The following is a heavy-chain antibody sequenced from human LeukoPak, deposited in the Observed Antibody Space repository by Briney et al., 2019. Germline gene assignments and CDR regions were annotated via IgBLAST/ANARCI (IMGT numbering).Heavy chain of an antibody. J-gene: IGHJ4*02. CDR3: VTDLVIKGYFDY. D-gene: IGHD2-21*01. CDR1: GFTFSNVW. V-gene: IGHV3-15*01. Sequence: GGSLRLSCVASGFTFSNVWMSWVRQVPGKGLEWVGRIRRKTDGETTDHAAPVKGRFTISRDDSKNTLYLQMNSLKTEDTAVYYCVTDLVIKGYFDYWGQGALVTVSS. CDR2: IRRKTDGETT.